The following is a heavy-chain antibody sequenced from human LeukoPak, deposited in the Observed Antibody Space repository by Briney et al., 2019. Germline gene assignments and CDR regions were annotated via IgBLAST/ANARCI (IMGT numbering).Heavy chain of an antibody. Sequence: PGGSLRLSCGASGFTFSNYAMSWVRQAPGKGLEWVSAISGSGGRTDYPDSVKGRFTISRDNSKNTLYLQMNSLRAEDTAVYYCAKDVPWFHWGQGTLVTVSS. J-gene: IGHJ1*01. CDR1: GFTFSNYA. CDR2: ISGSGGRT. V-gene: IGHV3-23*01. D-gene: IGHD3-10*01. CDR3: AKDVPWFH.